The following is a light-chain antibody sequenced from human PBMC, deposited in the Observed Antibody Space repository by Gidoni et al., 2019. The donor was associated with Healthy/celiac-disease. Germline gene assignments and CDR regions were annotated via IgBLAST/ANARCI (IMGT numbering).Light chain of an antibody. Sequence: DIQMTQSPPSLSASVGDRVTITCQASQDISNYLNWYQQKPGKAPKLLIYDASNLETGVPSRFSGRGSGTDFTFTISNLQPQDIATYYCQQYNNLPLTFGGGTKVEIK. CDR3: QQYNNLPLT. CDR2: DAS. V-gene: IGKV1-33*01. J-gene: IGKJ4*01. CDR1: QDISNY.